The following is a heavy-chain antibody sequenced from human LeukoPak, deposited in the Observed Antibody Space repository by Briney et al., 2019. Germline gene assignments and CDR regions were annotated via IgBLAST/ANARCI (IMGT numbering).Heavy chain of an antibody. Sequence: ASVKVSCKASGYTFTGYYMHWVRQAPGQGLEWMGRINPNSGGTNYAQKFQGRVTMTRDTSISTAYMELSRLRSDDTAVYYCARDEIGYYDFWSGYYFDYWGQGTLVTVSS. V-gene: IGHV1-2*06. D-gene: IGHD3-3*01. CDR1: GYTFTGYY. CDR2: INPNSGGT. J-gene: IGHJ4*02. CDR3: ARDEIGYYDFWSGYYFDY.